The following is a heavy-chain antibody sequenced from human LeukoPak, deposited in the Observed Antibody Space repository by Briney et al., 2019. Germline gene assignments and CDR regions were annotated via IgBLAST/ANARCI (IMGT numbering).Heavy chain of an antibody. CDR3: ARRTYSASYWKHFDY. Sequence: SETLSLTCAVYGGSFSGYYWSWIRQPPGKGLEWIGEINHSGSTNYNPSLKSRVTISVDTSKNQFSLKLSSVTAADTAVYYCARRTYSASYWKHFDYWGQGTLVTVSS. D-gene: IGHD1-26*01. V-gene: IGHV4-34*01. J-gene: IGHJ4*02. CDR1: GGSFSGYY. CDR2: INHSGST.